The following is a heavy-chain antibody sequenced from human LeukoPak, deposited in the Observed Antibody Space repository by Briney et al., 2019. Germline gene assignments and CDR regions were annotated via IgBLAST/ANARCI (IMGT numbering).Heavy chain of an antibody. CDR3: ARGGAATSLYFFDY. Sequence: ASVKVSCKTSGYTFTTYFMHWVRQAPGQGVEWMGYINPSGGSTTYAQKFQGRVTMTRDTSTSTVYMQLSSLRSEDTAVYYCARGGAATSLYFFDYWGHGTLVTVSS. CDR2: INPSGGST. D-gene: IGHD2-15*01. CDR1: GYTFTTYF. V-gene: IGHV1-46*01. J-gene: IGHJ4*01.